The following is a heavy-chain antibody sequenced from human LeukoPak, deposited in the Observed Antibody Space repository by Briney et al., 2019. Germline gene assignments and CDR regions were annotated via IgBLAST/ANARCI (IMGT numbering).Heavy chain of an antibody. Sequence: ASVKVSCKVSGYALTELSMHWVRQAPGKGLEWMGGFDPEDGETIYAQKFQGRVTMTEDTSTDTAYMELSSLRSEDTAVYYCATVHASGSYYTLDYWGQGTLVTVSS. V-gene: IGHV1-24*01. CDR1: GYALTELS. CDR2: FDPEDGET. CDR3: ATVHASGSYYTLDY. J-gene: IGHJ4*02. D-gene: IGHD3-10*01.